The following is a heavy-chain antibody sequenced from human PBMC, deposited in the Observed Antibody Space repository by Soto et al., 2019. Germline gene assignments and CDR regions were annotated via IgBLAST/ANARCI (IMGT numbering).Heavy chain of an antibody. CDR1: GGSISSSSYY. CDR3: ARHVKLERLLDY. Sequence: QLQLQESGPGLVKPSETLSLTCTVSGGSISSSSYYWGWIRQPPGKGLEWIGSIYYSGSTYYNPSLKSRVTISVDTSKNQFSLKLSSVTAADTAVYYCARHVKLERLLDYWGQGTLVTVSS. CDR2: IYYSGST. J-gene: IGHJ4*02. V-gene: IGHV4-39*01. D-gene: IGHD1-1*01.